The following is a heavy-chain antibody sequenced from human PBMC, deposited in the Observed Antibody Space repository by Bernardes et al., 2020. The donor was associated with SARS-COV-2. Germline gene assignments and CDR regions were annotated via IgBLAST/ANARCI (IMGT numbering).Heavy chain of an antibody. CDR2: IKEDGSEK. CDR1: GFTFSGFW. J-gene: IGHJ4*02. CDR3: ARDRGCCQNDICYTCFDY. D-gene: IGHD3-16*02. Sequence: GGSLRLSCAASGFTFSGFWMGWVRQAPGKGLEWVAHIKEDGSEKHYVDSVKGRFIISRDNAKNSLDLQMNRLRAEDTAVYYCARDRGCCQNDICYTCFDYWGQGSLVTVSS. V-gene: IGHV3-7*01.